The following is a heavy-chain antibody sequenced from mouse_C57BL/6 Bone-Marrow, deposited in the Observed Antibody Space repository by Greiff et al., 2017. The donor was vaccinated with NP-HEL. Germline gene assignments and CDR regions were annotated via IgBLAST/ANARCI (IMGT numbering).Heavy chain of an antibody. J-gene: IGHJ4*01. CDR2: IYPGGGYT. D-gene: IGHD2-2*01. CDR1: GYTFTNYW. Sequence: VKLMESGAELVRPGTSVKMSCKASGYTFTNYWIGWAKQRPGHGLEWIGDIYPGGGYTNYNEKFKGKATLTADKSSSTAYMQFSSLTSEDSAIYYCARRDYGYGAGAMDYWGQGTSVTVSS. V-gene: IGHV1-63*01. CDR3: ARRDYGYGAGAMDY.